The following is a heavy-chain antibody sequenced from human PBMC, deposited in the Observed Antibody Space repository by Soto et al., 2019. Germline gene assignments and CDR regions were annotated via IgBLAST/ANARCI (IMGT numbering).Heavy chain of an antibody. CDR2: INSDGSST. D-gene: IGHD2-21*02. CDR3: ARPRPYCGGDCPDS. J-gene: IGHJ4*02. V-gene: IGHV3-74*01. Sequence: EVQLVESGGGLVQPGGSLRLSCAASGFTFSCYWMHWVRQAPGKGLVWVSRINSDGSSTSYADSVKGRFTISRDNAKNTLYLQMNCLRAEDTAVYDCARPRPYCGGDCPDSWGQGTLVTVSS. CDR1: GFTFSCYW.